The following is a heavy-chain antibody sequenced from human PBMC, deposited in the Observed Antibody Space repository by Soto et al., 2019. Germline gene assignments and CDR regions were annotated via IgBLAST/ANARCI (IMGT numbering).Heavy chain of an antibody. J-gene: IGHJ4*02. D-gene: IGHD6-19*01. Sequence: PGGSLRLSCAASGFTFSTYAMSWVRQAPGKGLGWVSNIGSSAASANYIDSVKGRFTISRDNSKNTLYLQMNSLRAEDTAVYYCAKYQYSGGWHSDYWGQGTLVTVSS. CDR2: IGSSAASA. CDR3: AKYQYSGGWHSDY. CDR1: GFTFSTYA. V-gene: IGHV3-23*01.